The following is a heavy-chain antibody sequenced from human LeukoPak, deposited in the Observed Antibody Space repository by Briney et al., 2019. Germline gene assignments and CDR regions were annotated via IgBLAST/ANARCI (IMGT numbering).Heavy chain of an antibody. D-gene: IGHD6-13*01. CDR1: GGSFSGYY. Sequence: SETLSLTCAVYGGSFSGYYWSWIRQPPGKGLEWIGYIYYSGSTNYNPSLKSRVTISVDTSKNQFSLKLSSVTAADTAVYYCARVAAAGKLRGFDYWGLGTLVTVSS. CDR3: ARVAAAGKLRGFDY. V-gene: IGHV4-59*01. CDR2: IYYSGST. J-gene: IGHJ4*02.